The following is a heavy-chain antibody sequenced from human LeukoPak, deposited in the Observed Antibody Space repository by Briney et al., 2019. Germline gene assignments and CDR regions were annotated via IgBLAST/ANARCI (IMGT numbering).Heavy chain of an antibody. Sequence: ASVKVSCKASGYTFVGYHMHWMRQAPGQGLEWMGRINPNSGGTNYAQKFQGRVTMTRDTSISTAYMELSRLRSDDTAVYYCARDLHDSSGYLPGHWGQGTLVTVSS. CDR1: GYTFVGYH. V-gene: IGHV1-2*06. D-gene: IGHD3-22*01. J-gene: IGHJ4*02. CDR3: ARDLHDSSGYLPGH. CDR2: INPNSGGT.